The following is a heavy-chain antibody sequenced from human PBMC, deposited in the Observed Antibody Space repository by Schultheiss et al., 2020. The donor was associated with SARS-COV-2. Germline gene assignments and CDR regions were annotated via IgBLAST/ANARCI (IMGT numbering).Heavy chain of an antibody. CDR2: IYYSGST. D-gene: IGHD1-1*01. Sequence: SETLSLTCTVSGGSISSGGYYWSWIRQHPGKGLEWIGYIYYSGSTYYNPSLKSRVTISVDTSKNQFSLKLSSVTAADTAVYYCARAGGTTYDYYYYMDVWGKGTTVTVSS. CDR1: GGSISSGGYY. J-gene: IGHJ6*03. V-gene: IGHV4-31*03. CDR3: ARAGGTTYDYYYYMDV.